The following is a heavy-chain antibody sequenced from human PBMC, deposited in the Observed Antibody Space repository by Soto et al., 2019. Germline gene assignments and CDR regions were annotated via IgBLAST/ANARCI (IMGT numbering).Heavy chain of an antibody. D-gene: IGHD6-13*01. CDR2: INPSGDST. V-gene: IGHV1-46*03. Sequence: ASVKVSCKASGYTFTSYYIHWVRQAPGQGLEWMGVINPSGDSTTYVQKFQGRITMTRDTSTSTAYMELSSLRFEDTAVYYCTRSYSSGWYYFDYRGQGTLVTVSS. J-gene: IGHJ4*02. CDR3: TRSYSSGWYYFDY. CDR1: GYTFTSYY.